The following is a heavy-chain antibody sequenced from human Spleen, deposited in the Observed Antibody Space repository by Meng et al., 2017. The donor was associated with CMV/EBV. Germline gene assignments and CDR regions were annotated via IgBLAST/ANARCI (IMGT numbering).Heavy chain of an antibody. CDR2: IGTAGDT. CDR3: ASGLGVFDYIWGSYRWEGAFDY. Sequence: GESLKISCAASGFTFSSNDMHWVRQTTGKGLEWVSAIGTAGDTYYPGSVKGRFTISRDNSKNTLYLQMNSLRVEDTAVYYCASGLGVFDYIWGSYRWEGAFDYWGQGTLVTVSS. CDR1: GFTFSSND. J-gene: IGHJ4*02. V-gene: IGHV3-13*01. D-gene: IGHD3-16*02.